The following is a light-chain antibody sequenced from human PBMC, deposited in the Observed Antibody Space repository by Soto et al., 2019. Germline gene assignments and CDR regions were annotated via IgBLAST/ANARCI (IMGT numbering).Light chain of an antibody. CDR1: QSTSSY. Sequence: DIQMTQSPSSLSASVGDRVTITCRASQSTSSYLNWYQHKSGKAPKLLIYAASSLQSGVPSRFSGSGSGTDVTLTISSLQPEDFATYYCQQSYSTPYTFGQGTKLEIK. CDR3: QQSYSTPYT. CDR2: AAS. J-gene: IGKJ2*01. V-gene: IGKV1-39*01.